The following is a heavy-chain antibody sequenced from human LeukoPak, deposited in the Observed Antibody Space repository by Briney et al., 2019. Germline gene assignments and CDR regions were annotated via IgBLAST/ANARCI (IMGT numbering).Heavy chain of an antibody. J-gene: IGHJ6*03. Sequence: PSETLSLTCTVSGYSISSGYYWDWIRQSPGKGLEWIGSVHHSGSTSYNPSLKTRVTISLDTSKNQFSLKLSSVTAADTAVYYCARDRVVPAAIGFYYYYYMDVWGKGTTVTISS. D-gene: IGHD2-2*01. V-gene: IGHV4-38-2*02. CDR3: ARDRVVPAAIGFYYYYYMDV. CDR2: VHHSGST. CDR1: GYSISSGYY.